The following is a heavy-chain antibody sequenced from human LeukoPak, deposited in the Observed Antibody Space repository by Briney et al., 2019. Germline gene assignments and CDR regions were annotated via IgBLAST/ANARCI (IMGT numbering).Heavy chain of an antibody. CDR2: MFWNDDK. V-gene: IGHV2-5*01. CDR3: AHRSISAAAQGLYYFDY. Sequence: KESGPTLLKPPPTLTLTCTFSGFSLSTRGVGVGWIRQPPGKALEWLSLMFWNDDKRYSPSLKSRVIITEDTSKNQVVLTMTNMDPVDTGTYYCAHRSISAAAQGLYYFDYWGQGTLVTVSS. D-gene: IGHD6-13*01. J-gene: IGHJ4*02. CDR1: GFSLSTRGVG.